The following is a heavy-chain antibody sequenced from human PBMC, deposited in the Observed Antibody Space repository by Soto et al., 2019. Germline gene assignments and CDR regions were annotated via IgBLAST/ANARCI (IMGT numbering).Heavy chain of an antibody. J-gene: IGHJ6*03. CDR3: ARRDSGYADYMDV. D-gene: IGHD5-12*01. CDR2: IYYSGST. V-gene: IGHV4-31*03. Sequence: QVQLQESGPGLVKPSQTLSLTCTVSGGSISSGGYYWSWTRQHPGKGLEWIGYIYYSGSTYYNPSLKSRVTISVDTSKNQFSLKLSSVTAADTAVYYCARRDSGYADYMDVWGKGTTVTVSS. CDR1: GGSISSGGYY.